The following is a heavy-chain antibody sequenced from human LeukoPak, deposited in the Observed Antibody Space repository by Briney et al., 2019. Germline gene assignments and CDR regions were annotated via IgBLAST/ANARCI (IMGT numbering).Heavy chain of an antibody. CDR3: ARGPSCETRKQDNYYYGMHV. Sequence: SQTLSLTCAISGDSVSSIRAAWNWIRHSPSRGLEWLGRTYCRSKWYNDYAAYVKSRISFNPDTSKNQFSLQLNSVTPEDTAVYYCARGPSCETRKQDNYYYGMHVWGQGTTVTVSS. CDR2: TYCRSKWYN. CDR1: GDSVSSIRAA. D-gene: IGHD1-14*01. J-gene: IGHJ6*02. V-gene: IGHV6-1*01.